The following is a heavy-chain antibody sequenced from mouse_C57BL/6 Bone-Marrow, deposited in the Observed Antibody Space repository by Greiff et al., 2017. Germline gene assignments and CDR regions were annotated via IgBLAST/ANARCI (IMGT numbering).Heavy chain of an antibody. CDR1: GYTFTSYW. Sequence: VQLQQPGAELVKPGASVKMSCKASGYTFTSYWITWVKQRPGQGLEWIGDIYPGSGSTNYNEKFKSKATLTVDKSSSTAYMQLSSLTSEDSAVYYCARACLFYFDYWGQGTTLTVSS. CDR3: ARACLFYFDY. CDR2: IYPGSGST. J-gene: IGHJ2*01. D-gene: IGHD6-2*01. V-gene: IGHV1-55*01.